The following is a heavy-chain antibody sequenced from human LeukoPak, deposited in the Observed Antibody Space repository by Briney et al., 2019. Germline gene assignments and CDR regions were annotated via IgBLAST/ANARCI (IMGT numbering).Heavy chain of an antibody. D-gene: IGHD1-1*01. CDR3: GKDAGTITWDDPLGY. V-gene: IGHV3-30*02. CDR1: GFIFSSYG. J-gene: IGHJ4*02. Sequence: GGSLRLCCTASGFIFSSYGMHWVRQAPGKGLEWVAFIRYDGNSQYFVDSVKGRFTISRDNSKNTLSLQMNSLRPEDTAVYYCGKDAGTITWDDPLGYWGQGTLVTVSS. CDR2: IRYDGNSQ.